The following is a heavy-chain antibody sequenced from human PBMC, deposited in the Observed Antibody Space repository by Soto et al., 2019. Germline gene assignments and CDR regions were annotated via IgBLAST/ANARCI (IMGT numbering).Heavy chain of an antibody. V-gene: IGHV3-30*18. J-gene: IGHJ6*02. Sequence: QVQLVESGGGVVQPGTSLRLACEASGFNFGAYGMHWVRQAPGKGLEWVAVISHDGTKTYYSDSVKGRFTVSRDNSKNMLYVQMVSLRPDDTAVYSCAKDRRDGYTTCSRCYGVDVRGQGTTVTVSS. D-gene: IGHD5-18*01. CDR3: AKDRRDGYTTCSRCYGVDV. CDR2: ISHDGTKT. CDR1: GFNFGAYG.